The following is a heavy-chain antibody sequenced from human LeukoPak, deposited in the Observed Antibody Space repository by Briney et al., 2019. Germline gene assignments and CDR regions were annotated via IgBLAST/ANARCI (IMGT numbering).Heavy chain of an antibody. D-gene: IGHD3-9*01. V-gene: IGHV3-23*01. CDR2: IRGSGEST. Sequence: GGSLRLSCAASGFTYSSYAMSWVRQAPGRGLEWVSSIRGSGESTYYTDSVKGRFTISRDNSQNTLYLQMNSLRGKDTAVYYCAQVRADFGRYFGSWGRGTLVTVSS. J-gene: IGHJ4*02. CDR1: GFTYSSYA. CDR3: AQVRADFGRYFGS.